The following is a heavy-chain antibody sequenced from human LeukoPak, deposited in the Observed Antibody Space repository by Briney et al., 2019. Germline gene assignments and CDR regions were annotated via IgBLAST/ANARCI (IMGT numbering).Heavy chain of an antibody. Sequence: ASVKVSCKASGYTFTSYGISWVRQAPGQGLEWMGWISAYNGNTNYAQKLQGRVTMTTDTSTSTAYMELRSLKSDDTAVYYCARDSTYYYDSSGYPTYDYYGMDVWGQGTTVTVSS. CDR2: ISAYNGNT. D-gene: IGHD3-22*01. V-gene: IGHV1-18*01. J-gene: IGHJ6*02. CDR1: GYTFTSYG. CDR3: ARDSTYYYDSSGYPTYDYYGMDV.